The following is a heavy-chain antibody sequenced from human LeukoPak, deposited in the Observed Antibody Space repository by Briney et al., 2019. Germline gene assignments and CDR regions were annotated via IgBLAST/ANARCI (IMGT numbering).Heavy chain of an antibody. CDR3: ARGSSGSYYGGAFDY. CDR1: GYSFISYW. V-gene: IGHV5-51*01. J-gene: IGHJ4*02. Sequence: GESLKISCKGSGYSFISYWIGWVRQMPGKGLEWMGIIYPGDSDTRYSPSFQGQVTISADKSISTAYLQWSSLKASDTAMYYCARGSSGSYYGGAFDYWGQGTLVTVSS. D-gene: IGHD1-26*01. CDR2: IYPGDSDT.